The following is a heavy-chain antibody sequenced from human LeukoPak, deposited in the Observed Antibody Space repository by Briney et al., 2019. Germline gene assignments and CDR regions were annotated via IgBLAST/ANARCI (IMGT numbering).Heavy chain of an antibody. CDR2: IWYDGSNK. D-gene: IGHD4-23*01. V-gene: IGHV3-30*02. Sequence: GGSLRLSCAASGFTFSSYGMHWVRQAPGKGLEWVALIWYDGSNKYYTDSVKGRLTISRDNSKNTLYLQMNSLRAEDTAAYYCAKAKGGNLDYWGQGTLVTVSS. CDR3: AKAKGGNLDY. J-gene: IGHJ4*02. CDR1: GFTFSSYG.